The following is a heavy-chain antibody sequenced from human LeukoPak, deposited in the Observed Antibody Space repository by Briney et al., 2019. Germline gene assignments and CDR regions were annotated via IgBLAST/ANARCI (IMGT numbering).Heavy chain of an antibody. D-gene: IGHD1-1*01. Sequence: PGGSLRLSCAGSGFIFSNYAMSWVRQAPGQGLEWVSTISNSGDATFYADAVKGRFTISRDNSKNTLYLQMYSLRAEDTAIYYCAKAPPYTKYFDYWGQGTLFTVSS. CDR2: ISNSGDAT. J-gene: IGHJ4*02. CDR3: AKAPPYTKYFDY. V-gene: IGHV3-23*01. CDR1: GFIFSNYA.